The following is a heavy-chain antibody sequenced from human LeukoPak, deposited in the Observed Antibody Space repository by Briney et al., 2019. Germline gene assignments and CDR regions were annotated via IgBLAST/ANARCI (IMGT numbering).Heavy chain of an antibody. CDR3: ARDPQLNYDFWSGYSGGYYMDV. CDR2: FSSIGRPI. CDR1: GFTFSDYY. Sequence: GGSLRLSCAASGFTFSDYYMSWIRQAPGKGLEWVSSFSSIGRPIYYADSVKGRFTISRDNAKNSLYLQMNSLRAEDTAVYYCARDPQLNYDFWSGYSGGYYMDVWGKGTTVTVSS. V-gene: IGHV3-11*04. D-gene: IGHD3-3*01. J-gene: IGHJ6*03.